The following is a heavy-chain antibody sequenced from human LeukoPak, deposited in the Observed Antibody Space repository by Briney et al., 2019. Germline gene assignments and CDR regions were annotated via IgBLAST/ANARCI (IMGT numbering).Heavy chain of an antibody. CDR3: ARRVGANDAFDF. CDR1: GYRFSIYW. Sequence: GESLKISCKGSGYRFSIYWIAWVRQMPGKGLEWLGIIYPGDSDTRYSPSFQGQVTVSVDNSINTACLQWSSLKVSDTAIYYCARRVGANDAFDFWGQGTMVNVFS. V-gene: IGHV5-51*01. CDR2: IYPGDSDT. J-gene: IGHJ3*01. D-gene: IGHD1-26*01.